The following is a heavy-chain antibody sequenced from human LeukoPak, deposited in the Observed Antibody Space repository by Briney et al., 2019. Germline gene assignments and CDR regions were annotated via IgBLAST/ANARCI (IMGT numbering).Heavy chain of an antibody. J-gene: IGHJ3*02. CDR3: AQFVANGRDAFHI. D-gene: IGHD2-15*01. CDR1: GDSVSSNSVA. Sequence: SQTLSLTCAISGDSVSSNSVAWNWIRQSPSRGLEWLGRTYYRSKWYNDYAVSVKSRITINPDISKNQFSLHLTSVTPEDTAVYYCAQFVANGRDAFHIWGQGTMVTVSS. V-gene: IGHV6-1*01. CDR2: TYYRSKWYN.